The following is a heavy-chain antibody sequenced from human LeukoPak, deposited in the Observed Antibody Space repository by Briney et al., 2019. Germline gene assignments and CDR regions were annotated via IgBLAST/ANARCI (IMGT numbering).Heavy chain of an antibody. CDR3: TTLNYYDSSGEGY. Sequence: GGSLRLSCAASGFTFSNAWMSWVRQAPGKGLEWVGRIKSKTDGGTTDYAAPVKGRFTISRDDSKNTLYLQMNSLKTEDTAVYYCTTLNYYDSSGEGYWGQGPWSPSPQ. V-gene: IGHV3-15*01. CDR2: IKSKTDGGTT. CDR1: GFTFSNAW. J-gene: IGHJ4*02. D-gene: IGHD3-22*01.